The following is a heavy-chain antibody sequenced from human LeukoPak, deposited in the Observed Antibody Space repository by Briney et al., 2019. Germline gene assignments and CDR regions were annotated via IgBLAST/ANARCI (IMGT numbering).Heavy chain of an antibody. CDR2: INPNSGGT. CDR1: GYTFTGYY. V-gene: IGHV1-2*02. D-gene: IGHD6-13*01. J-gene: IGHJ5*02. Sequence: ASVKVSCKASGYTFTGYYMHWVRRAPGQGLEWMGWINPNSGGTNYAQKFQGRVTMTRDTSISTAYMELSRLRSDDTAVYYCAREYSSSWYDWFDPWGQGTLVTVSS. CDR3: AREYSSSWYDWFDP.